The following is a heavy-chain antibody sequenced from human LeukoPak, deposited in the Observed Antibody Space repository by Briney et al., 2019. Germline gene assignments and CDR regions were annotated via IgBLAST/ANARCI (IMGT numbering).Heavy chain of an antibody. J-gene: IGHJ4*02. CDR3: TTGNFGPY. CDR1: GFTFSDAW. Sequence: GGSLRLSCAASGFTFSDAWMNWVRQAPGKGLEWVGRIKRKTEGGTTDYGAPVKGRFTISRDVSKNTLYLQMNSLKTEDTAFYYCTTGNFGPYWGQGTLVTVSS. CDR2: IKRKTEGGTT. V-gene: IGHV3-15*07. D-gene: IGHD3-10*01.